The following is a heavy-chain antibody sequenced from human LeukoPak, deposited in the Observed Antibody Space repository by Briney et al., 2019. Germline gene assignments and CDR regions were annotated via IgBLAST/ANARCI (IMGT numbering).Heavy chain of an antibody. Sequence: GGSLRLSCAASGFAFSSYSMSWVRQAPGKGLEWVSLISGSGGRTYYADSVKGRFTISRDNSKNTLYLQMNRLRAEDTAVFYCAKEPRHCGGDCFSLLDYWGQGTLVTVSS. V-gene: IGHV3-23*01. CDR3: AKEPRHCGGDCFSLLDY. D-gene: IGHD2-21*02. CDR2: ISGSGGRT. J-gene: IGHJ4*02. CDR1: GFAFSSYS.